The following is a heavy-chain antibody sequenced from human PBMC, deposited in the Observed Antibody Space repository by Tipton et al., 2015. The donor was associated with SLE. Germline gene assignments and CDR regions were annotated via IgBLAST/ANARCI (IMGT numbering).Heavy chain of an antibody. V-gene: IGHV4-39*01. D-gene: IGHD5-18*01. Sequence: TLSLTCAVYGGSFSVHYWSWSWIRQPPGKGLEWIGSIYYSGSTYYNPSLKSRVTISVDTSKNQFSLKLSSVTAADTAVYYCARAVTVWGQGTLVTVSS. CDR1: GGSFSVHYWS. CDR2: IYYSGST. CDR3: ARAVTV. J-gene: IGHJ4*02.